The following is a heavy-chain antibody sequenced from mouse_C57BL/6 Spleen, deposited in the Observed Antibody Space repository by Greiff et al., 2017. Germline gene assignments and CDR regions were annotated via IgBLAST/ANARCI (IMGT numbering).Heavy chain of an antibody. Sequence: QVHVKQSGPELVKPGASVKISCKASGYAFSSSWMNWVKQRPGKGLEWIGRIYPGDGDTTYNGKFKGKATLTADKSSSTAYMQLSSLTSEDSAVYFCAREGIYYGSKDYAMDYWGQGTSVTVSS. CDR3: AREGIYYGSKDYAMDY. D-gene: IGHD1-1*01. CDR1: GYAFSSSW. V-gene: IGHV1-82*01. CDR2: IYPGDGDT. J-gene: IGHJ4*01.